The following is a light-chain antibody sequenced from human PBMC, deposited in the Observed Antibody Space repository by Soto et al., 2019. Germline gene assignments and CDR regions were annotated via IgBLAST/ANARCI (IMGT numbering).Light chain of an antibody. J-gene: IGKJ5*01. Sequence: DIQMSQSPSFVSAAVGDRVTLTCRASQDIGNLLVWYQQKPGKAPTLLIYTTSKLQRGFPSRFSGSGAGTHFTLTISSLQPEDSAVYYCQQRHMWPITFGQGTRLELK. CDR3: QQRHMWPIT. CDR1: QDIGNL. V-gene: IGKV1-12*01. CDR2: TTS.